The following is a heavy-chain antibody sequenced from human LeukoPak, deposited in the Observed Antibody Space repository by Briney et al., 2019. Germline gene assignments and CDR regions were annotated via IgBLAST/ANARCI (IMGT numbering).Heavy chain of an antibody. CDR1: GGSFSGYY. D-gene: IGHD3-22*01. Sequence: PSETLSLTCAVYGGSFSGYYWSWIRQPPGKGLEGIGEINHSGSTNYNPSLKSRVTISVDTSKNQFSLKLSSVTAADTAVYYCASLYYDSSDYYSFDYWGQGTLVTVSS. CDR3: ASLYYDSSDYYSFDY. J-gene: IGHJ4*02. CDR2: INHSGST. V-gene: IGHV4-34*01.